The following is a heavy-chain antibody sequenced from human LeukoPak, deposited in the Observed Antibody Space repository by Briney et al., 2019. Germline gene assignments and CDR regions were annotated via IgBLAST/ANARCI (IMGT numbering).Heavy chain of an antibody. CDR3: ARDFSKDSLLLPNLNWFDP. J-gene: IGHJ5*02. CDR1: GFTFSSYS. V-gene: IGHV3-21*01. CDR2: ISSSSSYI. Sequence: NPGGSLRLSCAASGFTFSSYSMNWVRQAPGKGLEWVSSISSSSSYIYYADSVKGRFTISRDNAKNSLYLQMNSLRAEDTAVYYCARDFSKDSLLLPNLNWFDPWGQGNPGHRLL. D-gene: IGHD2-15*01.